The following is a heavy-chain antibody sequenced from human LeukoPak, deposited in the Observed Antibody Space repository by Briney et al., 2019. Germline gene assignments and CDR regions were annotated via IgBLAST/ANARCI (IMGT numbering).Heavy chain of an antibody. V-gene: IGHV4-59*08. J-gene: IGHJ4*02. CDR2: IYYSGST. Sequence: KPSETQSLTCTVSGGSISSYYWSWLRQPPGKGLEWIGYIYYSGSTYYNPSLKSRVTISVDTSKYQYSLKLSSVTAADTAVYYCARGYSSGWFADFDYWGQGTLVTVSS. CDR3: ARGYSSGWFADFDY. D-gene: IGHD6-19*01. CDR1: GGSISSYY.